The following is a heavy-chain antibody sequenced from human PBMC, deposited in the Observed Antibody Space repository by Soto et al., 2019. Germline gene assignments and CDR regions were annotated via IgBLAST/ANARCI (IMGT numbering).Heavy chain of an antibody. V-gene: IGHV1-2*02. J-gene: IGHJ6*03. Sequence: QVQLVQSGAEVRKPGASVTVSCRSSGDSFNDYYIHWVRQAPGQGFEWMGWINPNGGGTKYAQKCQGGVRMTGATSIRRVYMQLSRLRSDDTAVYYGARESGGATATLDYSCFYMEVWGTGTRVTVSS. D-gene: IGHD5-12*01. CDR2: INPNGGGT. CDR3: ARESGGATATLDYSCFYMEV. CDR1: GDSFNDYY.